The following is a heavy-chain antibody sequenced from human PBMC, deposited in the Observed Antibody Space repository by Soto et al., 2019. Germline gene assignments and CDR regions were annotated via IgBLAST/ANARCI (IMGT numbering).Heavy chain of an antibody. CDR1: GGSISSYY. V-gene: IGHV4-4*07. CDR3: ARGGLGRTYYYYYGMDV. J-gene: IGHJ6*02. D-gene: IGHD1-1*01. Sequence: SETLSLTCTVPGGSISSYYWSWIRQPAGKGLEWIGRIYNSGSTNYNPSPKSRVTMSVDTSKNQFSLKRSSVTAADTAVYYCARGGLGRTYYYYYGMDVWGQGTTVTVSS. CDR2: IYNSGST.